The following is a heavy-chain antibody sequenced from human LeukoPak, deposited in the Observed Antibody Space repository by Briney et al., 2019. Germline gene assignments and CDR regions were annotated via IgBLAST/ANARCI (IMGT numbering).Heavy chain of an antibody. CDR2: ISSSSSYI. D-gene: IGHD6-19*01. V-gene: IGHV3-21*04. Sequence: GGSLRLSCAASGFTFSSYSMNWVRQAPGKGLEWVSSISSSSSYIYYADSVKGRFTISRDNAKNSLYLQMNSLRAEDTAVYYCAKDAPRTWYSSGWADWYFDLWGRGTLVTVSS. CDR1: GFTFSSYS. CDR3: AKDAPRTWYSSGWADWYFDL. J-gene: IGHJ2*01.